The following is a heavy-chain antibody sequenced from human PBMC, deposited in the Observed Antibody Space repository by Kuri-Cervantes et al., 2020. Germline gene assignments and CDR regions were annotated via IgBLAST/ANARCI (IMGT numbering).Heavy chain of an antibody. V-gene: IGHV1-18*01. CDR1: GYTFTSYG. CDR3: ARGGIMITFGGLLQVYYYGMDV. Sequence: ASVKVSCKASGYTFTSYGISWVRQAPGQGLEWMGWMNPNSGNTNYAQKLQGRVTMTTDTSTSTAYMELRSLRSDDTAVYYCARGGIMITFGGLLQVYYYGMDVWGQGTTVTVSS. CDR2: MNPNSGNT. D-gene: IGHD3-16*01. J-gene: IGHJ6*02.